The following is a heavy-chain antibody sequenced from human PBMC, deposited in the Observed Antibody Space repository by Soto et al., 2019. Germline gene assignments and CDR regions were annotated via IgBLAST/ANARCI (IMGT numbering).Heavy chain of an antibody. CDR1: SGPDRSHN. D-gene: IGHD4-17*01. V-gene: IGHV4-59*08. CDR2: VYYTGDT. CDR3: VRQGIDYLHGLVDV. Sequence: QVQLQQSGPRLVKPSETLSLTCTVSSGPDRSHNWGWIRQPPGRGLEWIGYVYYTGDTAYNPSLRGRVTISAVTSSNDISVTRTAVTAADTALYYCVRQGIDYLHGLVDVWGQGTTVSVSS. J-gene: IGHJ6*02.